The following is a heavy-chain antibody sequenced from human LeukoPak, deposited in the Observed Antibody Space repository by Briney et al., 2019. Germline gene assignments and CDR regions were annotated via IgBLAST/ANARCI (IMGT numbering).Heavy chain of an antibody. J-gene: IGHJ4*02. CDR3: ASSSWALSYFDY. D-gene: IGHD6-13*01. Sequence: PSETLSLTCAVYGGSFSGYYWSWIRQPSGKGLEWIGEINHSGSTNYNPSLKSRVTISVDTSKNQFSLKLSSVTAADTAVYYCASSSWALSYFDYWGQGTLVTVSS. CDR1: GGSFSGYY. CDR2: INHSGST. V-gene: IGHV4-34*01.